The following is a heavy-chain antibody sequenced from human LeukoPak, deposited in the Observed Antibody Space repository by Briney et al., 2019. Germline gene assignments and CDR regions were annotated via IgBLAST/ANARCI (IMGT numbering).Heavy chain of an antibody. D-gene: IGHD4-17*01. V-gene: IGHV4-59*01. J-gene: IGHJ2*01. CDR3: VRRGSSDDYGDYGAYWYFDL. CDR2: VYYSGST. Sequence: SETLSLTCTVSGGSISGYYWSCIRQPPGKGLEWIGYVYYSGSTNYNPSLKSRVTISVDTSKNQFSLNLTSVTAADTAVYYCVRRGSSDDYGDYGAYWYFDLWGRGTLVTVSS. CDR1: GGSISGYY.